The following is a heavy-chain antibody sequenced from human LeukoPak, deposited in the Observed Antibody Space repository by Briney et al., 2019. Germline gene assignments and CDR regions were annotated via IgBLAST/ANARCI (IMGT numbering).Heavy chain of an antibody. Sequence: GASVKVSCKASVYTLTRYYMHWVRQPPGQGLEWMGWINPNSGGTNYLQKFQGTVTMTRDTSISTAYMELSRLRSDDTAVYYCARILHYDYVWGSYRSPFDYWGQGTLVTVSS. CDR3: ARILHYDYVWGSYRSPFDY. V-gene: IGHV1-2*02. CDR2: INPNSGGT. D-gene: IGHD3-16*02. CDR1: VYTLTRYY. J-gene: IGHJ4*02.